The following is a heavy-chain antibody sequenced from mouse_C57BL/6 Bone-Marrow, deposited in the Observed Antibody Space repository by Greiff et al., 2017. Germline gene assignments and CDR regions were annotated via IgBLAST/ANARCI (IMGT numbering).Heavy chain of an antibody. D-gene: IGHD1-1*01. CDR3: ARAYYGSSSWYFDV. CDR1: GFTFSSYA. J-gene: IGHJ1*03. CDR2: ISDGGSYT. V-gene: IGHV5-4*01. Sequence: EVHLVESGGGLVKPGGSLKLSCAASGFTFSSYAMSWVRQTPEKRLEWVATISDGGSYTYYPDNVKGRFTISRYNAKNNLYLQMSHLKSEDTAMYYCARAYYGSSSWYFDVWGTGTTVTVSS.